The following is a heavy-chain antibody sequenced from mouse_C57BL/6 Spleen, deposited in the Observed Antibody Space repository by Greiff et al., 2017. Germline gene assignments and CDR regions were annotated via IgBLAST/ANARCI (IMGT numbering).Heavy chain of an antibody. CDR2: IDPANGNT. CDR1: GFNIKNTY. V-gene: IGHV14-3*01. J-gene: IGHJ1*03. D-gene: IGHD1-1*01. Sequence: EVQRVESVAELVRPGASVKLSCTASGFNIKNTYMHWVKQRPEQGLEWIGRIDPANGNTKYAPKFQGKATITADTSSNTAYLQLSSLTSEDTAIYYGARSHYGSSHWYFDVWGTGTTVTVSS. CDR3: ARSHYGSSHWYFDV.